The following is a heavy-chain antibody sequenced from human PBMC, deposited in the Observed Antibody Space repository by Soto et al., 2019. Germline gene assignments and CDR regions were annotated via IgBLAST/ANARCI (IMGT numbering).Heavy chain of an antibody. J-gene: IGHJ4*02. Sequence: SETLSLTCTVSGGSISSYYWSWIRQPPGKGLEWIGYIYYSGSTNYNPSLKSRVTISVDTSKNQFSLKLSSVTAADTAVYYCARQFKSQGSSSSLEAGYFDYWGQGTLVTVSS. V-gene: IGHV4-59*08. CDR3: ARQFKSQGSSSSLEAGYFDY. CDR1: GGSISSYY. CDR2: IYYSGST. D-gene: IGHD6-6*01.